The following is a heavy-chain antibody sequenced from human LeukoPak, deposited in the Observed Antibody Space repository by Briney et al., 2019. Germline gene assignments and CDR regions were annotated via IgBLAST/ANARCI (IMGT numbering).Heavy chain of an antibody. V-gene: IGHV1-69*13. J-gene: IGHJ5*02. CDR2: IIPIFGTA. CDR1: GGTFSIYA. CDR3: ARSDIVVVPAAIPRYNWFDP. Sequence: SVKVSCKASGGTFSIYAISWVRQAPGQGLEWMGGIIPIFGTANYAQKFQGRVTITADESTSTAYMELSSLRSEDTAVYYCARSDIVVVPAAIPRYNWFDPWGQGTLVTVSS. D-gene: IGHD2-2*02.